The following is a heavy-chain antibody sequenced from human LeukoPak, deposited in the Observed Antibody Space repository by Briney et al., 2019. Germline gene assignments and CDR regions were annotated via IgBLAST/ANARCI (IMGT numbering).Heavy chain of an antibody. CDR2: IYYSGST. Sequence: PSQTLSLTRTVSGGSISSGDYYWSWIRQPPGEGLEWIGYIYYSGSTYYNPSLKSRVTISVDTSKNQFSLKLSSVTAADTAVYYCARDQSKIRATTTPYWYFDLWGRGTLVTVSS. CDR3: ARDQSKIRATTTPYWYFDL. J-gene: IGHJ2*01. D-gene: IGHD4-17*01. CDR1: GGSISSGDYY. V-gene: IGHV4-30-4*01.